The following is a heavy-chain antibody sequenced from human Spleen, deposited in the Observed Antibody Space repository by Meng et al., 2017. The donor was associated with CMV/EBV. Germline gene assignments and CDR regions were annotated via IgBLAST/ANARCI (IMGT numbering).Heavy chain of an antibody. CDR3: ARGTGTTPY. J-gene: IGHJ4*02. CDR1: GDSISGYY. CDR2: IYDSENYDSETT. D-gene: IGHD1-1*01. V-gene: IGHV4-59*01. Sequence: SETLSLTCTVSGDSISGYYWSWIRQSPGKGLEWIGYIYDSENYDSETTDFNPSLKRRVTISVDTSKNQISLRLNSVTAADTAVYSCARGTGTTPYWGQGTLVTVSS.